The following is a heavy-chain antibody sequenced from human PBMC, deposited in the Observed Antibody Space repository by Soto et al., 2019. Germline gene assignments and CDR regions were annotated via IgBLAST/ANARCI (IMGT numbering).Heavy chain of an antibody. CDR1: GYTFTSYG. V-gene: IGHV1-18*01. CDR2: ISAYNGNT. J-gene: IGHJ6*02. Sequence: ASVKVSCKPSGYTFTSYGITWVRQAPGQGLEWMGWISAYNGNTNYAQKLQGRVTMTTDTSTSTAYMELRSLRSEDTAVYYCATMKGSYQSYYYGMDVWGQGTTVTVSS. D-gene: IGHD3-16*02. CDR3: ATMKGSYQSYYYGMDV.